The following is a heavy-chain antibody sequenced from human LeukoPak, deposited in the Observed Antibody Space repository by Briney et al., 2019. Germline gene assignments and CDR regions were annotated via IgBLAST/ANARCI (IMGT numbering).Heavy chain of an antibody. V-gene: IGHV1-18*01. Sequence: GASVKVSCTASGFAFTNDGIRGVRQAPGQGLEWMGWISAYNGDTNYAQKLQGRVTMTTDTSTSTAYMELRRLRSDDTAIYYCAVRNTSSWSPFDFWGQGTLVTVSS. J-gene: IGHJ4*02. CDR3: AVRNTSSWSPFDF. D-gene: IGHD6-13*01. CDR1: GFAFTNDG. CDR2: ISAYNGDT.